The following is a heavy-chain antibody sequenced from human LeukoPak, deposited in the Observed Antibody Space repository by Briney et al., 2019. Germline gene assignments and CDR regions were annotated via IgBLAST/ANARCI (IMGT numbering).Heavy chain of an antibody. CDR1: GASVSSTTYD. D-gene: IGHD3-10*01. CDR3: ARCWLGSGY. V-gene: IGHV4-39*07. CDR2: ISYSGGT. J-gene: IGHJ4*02. Sequence: SETLSLTCTVSGASVSSTTYDWGWIRQPPGKGLEWIGSISYSGGTYYDPSLKSRVTISVDTSKNQFSLKLSSVTAADTAVYYCARCWLGSGYWGQGTLVTVSS.